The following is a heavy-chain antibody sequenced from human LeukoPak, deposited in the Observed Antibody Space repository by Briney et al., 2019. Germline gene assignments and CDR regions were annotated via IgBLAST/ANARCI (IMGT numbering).Heavy chain of an antibody. D-gene: IGHD3-10*01. CDR1: GVSITTYH. V-gene: IGHV4-39*01. J-gene: IGHJ4*02. Sequence: PSETLSLTCTVSGVSITTYHWGWIRQPPGKGLEWIGTVHKSGSTYHNPSLKSRVTMSVDTSKNQFSLTLSSVTAADTAVYYCARLSTWFRVIDYWGQGTLVTVSS. CDR2: VHKSGST. CDR3: ARLSTWFRVIDY.